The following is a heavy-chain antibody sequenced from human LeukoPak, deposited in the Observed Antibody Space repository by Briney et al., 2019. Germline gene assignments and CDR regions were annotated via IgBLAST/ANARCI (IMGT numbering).Heavy chain of an antibody. D-gene: IGHD6-19*01. V-gene: IGHV3-23*01. CDR2: ISGDGRT. J-gene: IGHJ4*02. CDR3: AKDVKFQYSSGKDF. CDR1: GFSCSSYA. Sequence: GGSLRLSCAASGFSCSSYAVSLVRQTAGKRPEWASRISGDGRTFHADSVKGRFTISRDNSKNTLYLQMSSLRAEGTAAYYCAKDVKFQYSSGKDFWGQGTLVAVSS.